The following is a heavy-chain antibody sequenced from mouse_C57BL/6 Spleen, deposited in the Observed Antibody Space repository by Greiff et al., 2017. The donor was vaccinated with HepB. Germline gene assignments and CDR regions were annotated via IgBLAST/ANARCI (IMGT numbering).Heavy chain of an antibody. CDR3: TRRGENYGRSGYAMDD. Sequence: VKLQESGAELVRPGASVTLSCKASGYTFTDYEMHWVKQTPVHGLEWIGAIDPETGGTAYNQKFKGQAILTADKSSSTAYMELRSLTSEDSAVYYCTRRGENYGRSGYAMDDWGQGTSVTVSS. D-gene: IGHD2-1*01. V-gene: IGHV1-15*01. J-gene: IGHJ4*01. CDR1: GYTFTDYE. CDR2: IDPETGGT.